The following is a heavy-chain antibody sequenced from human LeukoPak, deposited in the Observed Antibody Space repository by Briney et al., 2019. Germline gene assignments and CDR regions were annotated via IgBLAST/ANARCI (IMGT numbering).Heavy chain of an antibody. J-gene: IGHJ4*02. D-gene: IGHD6-13*01. CDR3: ARVSSMDY. V-gene: IGHV3-48*04. CDR1: GFTFSSYS. Sequence: GGSLRLSCAAPGFTFSSYSMNWVRQAPGKGLEWVSYISSSIITIYYADSVKGRFTISRDNAKNSLYLQMNSLRAEDTAVYYCARVSSMDYWGQGTLVTVSS. CDR2: ISSSIITI.